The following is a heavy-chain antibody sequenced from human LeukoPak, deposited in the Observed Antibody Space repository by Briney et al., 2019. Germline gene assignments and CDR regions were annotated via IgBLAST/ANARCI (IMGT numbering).Heavy chain of an antibody. CDR3: ARDGIGYSSGWLDY. D-gene: IGHD6-19*01. CDR2: ISGSGGST. CDR1: GFTFSSYG. J-gene: IGHJ4*02. V-gene: IGHV3-23*01. Sequence: GGSLRLSCAASGFTFSSYGMSWVRQAPGKGLEWVSAISGSGGSTYYADSVKGRFTIFRDNSKNTLYLQMNSLRAEDTAVYYCARDGIGYSSGWLDYWGQGTLVTVSS.